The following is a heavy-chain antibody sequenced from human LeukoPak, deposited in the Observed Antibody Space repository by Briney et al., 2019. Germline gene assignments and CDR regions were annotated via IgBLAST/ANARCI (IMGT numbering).Heavy chain of an antibody. J-gene: IGHJ4*02. V-gene: IGHV3-48*01. D-gene: IGHD4-23*01. Sequence: PGGSLRLSCAASGFTFSSYWMAWVRQAPGKGLEWASYISSSSSTIYYADSVKGRFTTSRDNAKNSLYLQMNSLRAEDTAVYYCARGATVVTPDFDYWGQGTLVTVSS. CDR3: ARGATVVTPDFDY. CDR2: ISSSSSTI. CDR1: GFTFSSYW.